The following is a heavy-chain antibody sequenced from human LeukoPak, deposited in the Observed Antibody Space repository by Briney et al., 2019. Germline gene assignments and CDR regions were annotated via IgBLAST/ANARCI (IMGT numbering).Heavy chain of an antibody. J-gene: IGHJ5*02. D-gene: IGHD3-10*01. Sequence: GGSLRLSCAASGFTFSSYGMHWVRQAPGKGLEWVAFIRYDGGNKYYADSVKGRFTISRDNSKNTLYLQMNSLRAEDTAVYYCPKDKKPWFPTGNGSDPWGQGTLLTVS. CDR1: GFTFSSYG. CDR2: IRYDGGNK. CDR3: PKDKKPWFPTGNGSDP. V-gene: IGHV3-30*02.